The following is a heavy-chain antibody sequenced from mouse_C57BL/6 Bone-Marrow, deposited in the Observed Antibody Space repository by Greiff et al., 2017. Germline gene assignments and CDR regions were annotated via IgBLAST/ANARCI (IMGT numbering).Heavy chain of an antibody. CDR3: ARLSNYAYYAMDY. CDR2: IYPGGGYT. Sequence: QVQLQQSGAELVRPGTSVKMSCKASGYTFTNYWIGWAKQRPGHGLEWIGDIYPGGGYTNYNEKFKGKATLTADKSSSTAYMQFSSLTSEDSAIYYCARLSNYAYYAMDYWGQGTSVTVSS. D-gene: IGHD2-5*01. V-gene: IGHV1-63*01. CDR1: GYTFTNYW. J-gene: IGHJ4*01.